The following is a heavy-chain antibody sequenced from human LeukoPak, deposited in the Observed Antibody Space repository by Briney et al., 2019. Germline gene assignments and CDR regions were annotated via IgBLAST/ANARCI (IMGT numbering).Heavy chain of an antibody. CDR2: ISSSGSTI. D-gene: IGHD3-22*01. V-gene: IGHV3-48*03. CDR3: ARDRLVSSGWYYMDV. Sequence: PGGSLRLSCAASGFTFSSYEMNWVRQALGKGLEWVSYISSSGSTIYYADSVKGRFTISRDNAKNSLYLQMNSLRAEDTAVYYCARDRLVSSGWYYMDVWGKGTTVTVSS. CDR1: GFTFSSYE. J-gene: IGHJ6*03.